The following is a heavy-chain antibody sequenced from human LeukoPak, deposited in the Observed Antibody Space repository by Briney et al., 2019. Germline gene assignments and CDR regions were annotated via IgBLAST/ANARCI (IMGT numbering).Heavy chain of an antibody. V-gene: IGHV3-11*01. CDR2: ISSSGSTI. D-gene: IGHD3-10*01. J-gene: IGHJ5*02. Sequence: GGSLRLSCAASGFTFSDYYMSWIRQAPGKGLEWVSYISSSGSTIYYADSVKGRFTISRDNAKNSLYLQMNSLRAEDTAIYSCARSRGPGSHWFDPWGQGTLVTVSS. CDR1: GFTFSDYY. CDR3: ARSRGPGSHWFDP.